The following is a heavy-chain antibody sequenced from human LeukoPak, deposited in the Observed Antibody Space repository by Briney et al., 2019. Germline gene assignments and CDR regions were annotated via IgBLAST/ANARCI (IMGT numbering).Heavy chain of an antibody. V-gene: IGHV3-53*01. CDR3: ARGGRRSAAVVAPRSFDI. CDR1: GFTVSSIH. D-gene: IGHD3-22*01. J-gene: IGHJ3*02. CDR2: TYTGGNS. Sequence: GGSLRLSCAASGFTVSSIHMVWVRQAPGKGLEWVSVTYTGGNSYYADSVKGRFIISRDISKNTLYLQMNSLRAEDSALYYCARGGRRSAAVVAPRSFDIWGQGTMVTVSS.